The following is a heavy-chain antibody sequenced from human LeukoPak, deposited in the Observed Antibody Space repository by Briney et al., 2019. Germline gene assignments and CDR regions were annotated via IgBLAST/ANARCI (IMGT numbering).Heavy chain of an antibody. D-gene: IGHD5-24*01. Sequence: SSETLSLTCTVSGGSISSYYWSWIRQPPGKGLEWIGYIYYSGSTNYNPSLKSRVTISVDTSKNQFSLKLSSVTAADTAVYYCARGEMATTPIDYWGQGTLVTVSS. V-gene: IGHV4-59*01. J-gene: IGHJ4*02. CDR2: IYYSGST. CDR3: ARGEMATTPIDY. CDR1: GGSISSYY.